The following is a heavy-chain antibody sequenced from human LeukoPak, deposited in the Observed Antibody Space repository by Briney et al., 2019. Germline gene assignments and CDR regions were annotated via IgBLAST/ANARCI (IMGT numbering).Heavy chain of an antibody. CDR1: GGSISSYY. CDR3: ARDLQDGYFDCLPSFDP. CDR2: IYTSGST. D-gene: IGHD3-9*01. V-gene: IGHV4-4*07. Sequence: SETLSLTCTVSGGSISSYYWSWIRQPAGKGLEWIGRIYTSGSTNYNLSLKSRVTMSVDTSKNQFSLKLSAVTAADTAVYYCARDLQDGYFDCLPSFDPWGQGTLVTVSS. J-gene: IGHJ5*02.